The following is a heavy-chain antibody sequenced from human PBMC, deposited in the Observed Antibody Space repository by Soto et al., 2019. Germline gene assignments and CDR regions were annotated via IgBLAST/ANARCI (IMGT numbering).Heavy chain of an antibody. CDR1: GFTVSSNY. V-gene: IGHV3-53*04. J-gene: IGHJ4*02. D-gene: IGHD3-22*01. CDR2: IYSGGST. Sequence: PGGSLRLSCAASGFTVSSNYMSWVRQAPGKGLEWVSVIYSGGSTYYADSVKGRFTISRHNSKNTLYLQMNSLRAEDTAVYYCARDFNDDSSGYGHWGQGTLVTVSS. CDR3: ARDFNDDSSGYGH.